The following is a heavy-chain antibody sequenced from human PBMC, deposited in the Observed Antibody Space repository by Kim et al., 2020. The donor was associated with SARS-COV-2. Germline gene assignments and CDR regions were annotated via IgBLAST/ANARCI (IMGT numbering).Heavy chain of an antibody. Sequence: NTNQAQKLQGRGTMTTDTSTSTAYMELRSLRSDDTAVYYCAIGVGATPFDPWGQGTLVTVSS. V-gene: IGHV1-18*01. CDR3: AIGVGATPFDP. D-gene: IGHD1-26*01. J-gene: IGHJ5*02. CDR2: NT.